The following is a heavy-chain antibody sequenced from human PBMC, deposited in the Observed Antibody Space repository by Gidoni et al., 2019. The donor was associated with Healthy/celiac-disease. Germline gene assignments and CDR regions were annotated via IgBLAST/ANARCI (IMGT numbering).Heavy chain of an antibody. J-gene: IGHJ4*02. V-gene: IGHV3-9*01. D-gene: IGHD5-18*01. CDR3: AKVRARGYSYGNGGEDY. CDR2: ISWNSGSI. Sequence: EVQLVESGGGLVQPGRSLRLSCAASGFTFDDYAMHWVRQAPGKGLEWVSGISWNSGSIGYADSVKGRFTISRDNAKNSLYLQMNSLRAEDTALYDCAKVRARGYSYGNGGEDYWGQGTLVTVSS. CDR1: GFTFDDYA.